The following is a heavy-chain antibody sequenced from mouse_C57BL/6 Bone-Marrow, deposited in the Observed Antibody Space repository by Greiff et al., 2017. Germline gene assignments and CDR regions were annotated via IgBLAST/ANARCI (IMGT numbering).Heavy chain of an antibody. CDR1: GYTFTSYG. CDR3: ATLGSTSYAMDY. J-gene: IGHJ4*01. CDR2: IYPRSGNH. V-gene: IGHV1-81*01. Sequence: QVQLQQSGAELARPGASVKLSCKASGYTFTSYGISWVKQRTGQGLEWIGEIYPRSGNHYYNEKFKGKATLTADKSSSTAYMELRSLTSEDSAVYFCATLGSTSYAMDYWGQGTSVTVSS. D-gene: IGHD1-1*01.